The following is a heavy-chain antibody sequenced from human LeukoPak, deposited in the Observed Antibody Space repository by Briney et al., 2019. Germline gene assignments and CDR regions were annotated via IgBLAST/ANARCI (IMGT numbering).Heavy chain of an antibody. CDR2: IRNKANNYAT. CDR3: ALARGELWQPIDY. J-gene: IGHJ4*02. CDR1: GFTFSGSA. V-gene: IGHV3-73*01. D-gene: IGHD3-10*01. Sequence: GGSLRLSCAAFGFTFSGSALHWVRQASGKGLEWVGRIRNKANNYATAYVASVKGRFTISRDDSRNTAYLQMSNLKTEDTAVYFCALARGELWQPIDYWGQGTLVTVSS.